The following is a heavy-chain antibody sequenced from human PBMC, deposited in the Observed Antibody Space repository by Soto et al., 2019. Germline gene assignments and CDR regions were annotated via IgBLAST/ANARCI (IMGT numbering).Heavy chain of an antibody. CDR2: INHSGST. CDR3: ARKWFFDY. V-gene: IGHV4-34*01. Sequence: SETLSLTCAVYRGSFSGYYWSWIRQPPGKGLEWIGEINHSGSTNYNPSLKSRVTISVDTSKNQFSLKLSSVTSADTAVYYCARKWFFDYWGQGTLVTVFS. D-gene: IGHD2-8*01. J-gene: IGHJ4*02. CDR1: RGSFSGYY.